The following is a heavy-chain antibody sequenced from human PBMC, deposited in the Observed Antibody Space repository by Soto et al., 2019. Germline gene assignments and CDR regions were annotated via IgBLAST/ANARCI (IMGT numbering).Heavy chain of an antibody. Sequence: QVQLQESGPGLVKPSQTLSLTCTVSGVSLTNGDSYWSWIRQSPGKGLEWIGYIYRTGSTQCHPSLRSRVTMSLDTSKGQFSLSLTPLTSADTAAYYCATDLLDTTVDYCFYSWGQGILVTV. D-gene: IGHD4-17*01. CDR2: IYRTGST. J-gene: IGHJ4*02. CDR1: GVSLTNGDSY. V-gene: IGHV4-30-4*01. CDR3: ATDLLDTTVDYCFYS.